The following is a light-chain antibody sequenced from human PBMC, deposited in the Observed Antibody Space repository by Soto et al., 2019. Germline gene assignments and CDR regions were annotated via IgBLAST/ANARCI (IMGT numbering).Light chain of an antibody. CDR3: MQGTRWLWT. Sequence: DVVLTQSPLSLPVALGQPASISCRSSQSLVFSDGNTYLNWFHQRPGQSPRRLIYKVSNRDSGVPDRFSGSGSGTDFTLKISRVEAEDFGVYYCMQGTRWLWTFGQGTKVEIK. CDR2: KVS. CDR1: QSLVFSDGNTY. V-gene: IGKV2-30*01. J-gene: IGKJ1*01.